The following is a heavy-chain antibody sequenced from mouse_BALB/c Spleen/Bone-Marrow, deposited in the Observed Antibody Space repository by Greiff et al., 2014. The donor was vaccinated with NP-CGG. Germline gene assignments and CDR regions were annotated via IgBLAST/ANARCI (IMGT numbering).Heavy chain of an antibody. CDR3: ARKVWYYAMDY. CDR1: GYTFTSYV. D-gene: IGHD2-10*02. J-gene: IGHJ4*01. Sequence: EVQLVESGPELVKPGASVKMSCKASGYTFTSYVMHWVKQKPGQGLEWIGYINPYNDGTKYNEKFKGKATLTSDKSSSTAYMELSSLTSEDSAVYYCARKVWYYAMDYWGQGTSVIVSS. V-gene: IGHV1-14*01. CDR2: INPYNDGT.